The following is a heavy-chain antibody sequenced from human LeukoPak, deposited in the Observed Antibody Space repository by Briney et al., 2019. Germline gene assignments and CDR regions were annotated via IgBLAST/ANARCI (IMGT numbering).Heavy chain of an antibody. D-gene: IGHD3-16*01. Sequence: ASVKVSCKASGYTFTDYYIHWVRQAPGQGLEWMGWINPNSGGTNYAQEFQGDVTMTRDTSISTAYMELRWLTSDDTAVYYCARGGMGTYYFYMDVWGKGTTVTVSS. CDR3: ARGGMGTYYFYMDV. J-gene: IGHJ6*03. CDR1: GYTFTDYY. CDR2: INPNSGGT. V-gene: IGHV1-2*02.